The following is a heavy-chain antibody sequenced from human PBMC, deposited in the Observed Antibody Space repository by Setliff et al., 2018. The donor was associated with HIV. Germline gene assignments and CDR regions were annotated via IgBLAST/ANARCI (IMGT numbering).Heavy chain of an antibody. Sequence: SETLSLTCAVYGGSLSGSYLSWIRQTPGKGLEWIGETNPSGSTSYNPSLKSRVTISVDTSRIHFYVNLTSLTAADTAVYYCAKVGSWGGRGYFDSWGQG. J-gene: IGHJ4*02. CDR3: AKVGSWGGRGYFDS. CDR1: GGSLSGSY. V-gene: IGHV4-34*01. CDR2: TNPSGST. D-gene: IGHD2-15*01.